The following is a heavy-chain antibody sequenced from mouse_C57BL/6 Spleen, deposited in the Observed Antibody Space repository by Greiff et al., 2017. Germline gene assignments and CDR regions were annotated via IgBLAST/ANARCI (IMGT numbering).Heavy chain of an antibody. J-gene: IGHJ1*03. V-gene: IGHV1-50*01. Sequence: QVQLQQPGAELVKPGASVKLSCKASGYTFTSYWLQWVKQRPGQGLEWIGEIDPSDSYTNYNQKFKGKATLTVDTSSSTAYMQRSSLTSEDSAVYYCARGDSNYEYFDVWGTGTTVTVSS. D-gene: IGHD2-5*01. CDR1: GYTFTSYW. CDR3: ARGDSNYEYFDV. CDR2: IDPSDSYT.